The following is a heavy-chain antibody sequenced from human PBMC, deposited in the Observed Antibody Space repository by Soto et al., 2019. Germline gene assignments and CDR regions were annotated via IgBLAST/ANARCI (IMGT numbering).Heavy chain of an antibody. J-gene: IGHJ2*01. CDR2: INPSGGST. CDR3: ARGGSLYWYFDL. V-gene: IGHV1-46*01. D-gene: IGHD1-26*01. CDR1: GYTFTSYY. Sequence: ASVKVSCKASGYTFTSYYMHWVRLAPGQGLEWMGIINPSGGSTSCAQKFQGRVTITRDTSASTAYMELSSLRSEDTAVYYCARGGSLYWYFDLWGRGTLVTVSS.